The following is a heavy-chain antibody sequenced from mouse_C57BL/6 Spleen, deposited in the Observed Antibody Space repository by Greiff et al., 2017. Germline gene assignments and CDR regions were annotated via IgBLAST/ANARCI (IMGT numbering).Heavy chain of an antibody. D-gene: IGHD2-5*01. V-gene: IGHV1-64*01. CDR1: GYTFTSYW. CDR3: ARSGSNYEYFDV. Sequence: QVQLQQSGAELVKPGASVKLSCKASGYTFTSYWMHWVKQRPGQGLEWIGMIHPNSGSTNYNEKFKSKATLTVDKSSSTAYMQLSSLTSEDSAVYYCARSGSNYEYFDVWGTGTTVTVAS. J-gene: IGHJ1*03. CDR2: IHPNSGST.